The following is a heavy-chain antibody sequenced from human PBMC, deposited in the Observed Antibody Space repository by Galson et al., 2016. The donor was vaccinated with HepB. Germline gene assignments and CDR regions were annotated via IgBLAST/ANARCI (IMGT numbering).Heavy chain of an antibody. D-gene: IGHD1-1*01. CDR3: ARDPIPRQPYAMDV. CDR1: GGSISTFY. CDR2: IDYRGTT. J-gene: IGHJ6*02. Sequence: ETLSLTCTVSGGSISTFYWSWIRQPPGKGLEWIGYIDYRGTTSYNPSLKSRVSISVDTSKNQFSLKVTSVTAADTALYYCARDPIPRQPYAMDVWGQGTTVTVSS. V-gene: IGHV4-59*01.